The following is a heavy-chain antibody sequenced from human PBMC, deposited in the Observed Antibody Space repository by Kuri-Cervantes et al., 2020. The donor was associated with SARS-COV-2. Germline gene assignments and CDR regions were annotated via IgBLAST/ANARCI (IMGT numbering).Heavy chain of an antibody. CDR3: ARVNQWLASADI. V-gene: IGHV4-39*07. CDR2: IYYSGST. Sequence: ESLKISCTVSGGSISSSSYYWGWIRQPPGKGLEWIGSIYYSGSTYYNPSLKSRVTISVDTSKNQFSLKLSSVTAADTAVYYCARVNQWLASADIWGQGTMVTVSS. J-gene: IGHJ3*02. D-gene: IGHD6-19*01. CDR1: GGSISSSSYY.